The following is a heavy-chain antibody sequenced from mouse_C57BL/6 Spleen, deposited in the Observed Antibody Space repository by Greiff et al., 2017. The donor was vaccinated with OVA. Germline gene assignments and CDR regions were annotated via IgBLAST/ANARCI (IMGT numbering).Heavy chain of an antibody. CDR3: ARGYGSSYLYWYFDV. J-gene: IGHJ1*03. CDR1: GFTFSDYY. V-gene: IGHV5-16*01. D-gene: IGHD1-1*01. Sequence: EVQRVESEGGLVQPGSSMKLSCTASGFTFSDYYMAWVRQVPEKGLEWVANINYDGSSTYYLDSLKSRFIISRDNAKNILYLQMSSLKSEDTATYYCARGYGSSYLYWYFDVWGTGTTVTVSS. CDR2: INYDGSST.